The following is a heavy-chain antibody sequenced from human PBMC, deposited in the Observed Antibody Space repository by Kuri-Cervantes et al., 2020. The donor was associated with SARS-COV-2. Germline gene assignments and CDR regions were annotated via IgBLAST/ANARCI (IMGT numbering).Heavy chain of an antibody. CDR3: ARDNYDFWSSASLPGY. CDR1: GYSISSGYY. V-gene: IGHV4-38-2*02. J-gene: IGHJ4*02. D-gene: IGHD3-3*01. Sequence: SETLSLTCTVSGYSISSGYYWGWIRQPPGKGLEWIGSIYHSGSTYYNPSLKSRVTISVDTSKNQFSLKLSSVTAADTAVYYCARDNYDFWSSASLPGYWGQGTLVTVSS. CDR2: IYHSGST.